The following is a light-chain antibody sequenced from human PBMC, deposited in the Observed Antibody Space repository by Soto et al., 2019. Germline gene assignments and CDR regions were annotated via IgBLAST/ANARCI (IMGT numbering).Light chain of an antibody. CDR3: QQYNTYST. CDR1: QSLDSW. V-gene: IGKV1-5*03. J-gene: IGKJ1*01. Sequence: DIQMTQSPSTLSASVEDRVTITCLASQSLDSWLAWYQQKPGKPPKLLIYKTSILEFEVPSRFSGSGAGTEFALTSSSREPDDFATYYCQQYNTYSTFGQGTKGEI. CDR2: KTS.